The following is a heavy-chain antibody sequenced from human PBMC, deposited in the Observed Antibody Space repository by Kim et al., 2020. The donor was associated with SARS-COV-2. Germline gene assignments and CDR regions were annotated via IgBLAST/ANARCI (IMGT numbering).Heavy chain of an antibody. CDR3: ARESYDILTGYYYSPSRAFDI. J-gene: IGHJ3*02. CDR2: IYHSGST. D-gene: IGHD3-9*01. V-gene: IGHV4-4*02. Sequence: SETLSLTCAVSGGSISSSNWWSWVRQPPGKGLEWIGKIYHSGSTNYNPSLKSRVTISVDKSKNQFSLKLSSVTAADTAVYYCARESYDILTGYYYSPSRAFDIWGQGTMVTVSS. CDR1: GGSISSSNW.